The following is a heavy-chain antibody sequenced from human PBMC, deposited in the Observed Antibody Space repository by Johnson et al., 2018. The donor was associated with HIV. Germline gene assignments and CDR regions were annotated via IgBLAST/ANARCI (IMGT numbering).Heavy chain of an antibody. CDR2: ISYDGSNK. V-gene: IGHV3-30*18. CDR3: AKDRSSGWYPAFDI. D-gene: IGHD6-19*01. Sequence: QVQLVESGGGVVQPGRSLRLSCAASGFTFSSYGMHWVRQAPGKGLEWVAVISYDGSNKYYADSVKGRFTISRDNSKNTLYLQMHSLRAEDTAVYYWAKDRSSGWYPAFDIWGQGTMVTVSS. J-gene: IGHJ3*02. CDR1: GFTFSSYG.